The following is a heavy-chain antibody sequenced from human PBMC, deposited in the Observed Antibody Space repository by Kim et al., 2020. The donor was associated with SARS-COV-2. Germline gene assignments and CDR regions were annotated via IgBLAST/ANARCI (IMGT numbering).Heavy chain of an antibody. CDR1: GFTFSNAW. J-gene: IGHJ4*02. V-gene: IGHV3-15*01. CDR3: TLDTSGSGYDYAVVGY. D-gene: IGHD5-12*01. CDR2: IKSKTDGGTT. Sequence: GGSLRLSCAASGFTFSNAWMSWVRQAPGKGLEWVGRIKSKTDGGTTDYAAPVKGRFTISRDDSKNTLYLQMNSLKTEDTAVYYCTLDTSGSGYDYAVVGYWGQGTLVTVSS.